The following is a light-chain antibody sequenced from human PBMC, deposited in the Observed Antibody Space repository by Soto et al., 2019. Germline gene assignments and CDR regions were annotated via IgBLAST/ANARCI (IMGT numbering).Light chain of an antibody. CDR1: SSDIGGYNS. Sequence: QSVLTQSPSASGSPGQSVTISCTGTSSDIGGYNSVSWYQQHPGRAPKLMIYDVSNRPSGVSNRFSGSKSGNTASLTISGLQAEDEADYYCSSYSTTSTLVFGSGTKVTVL. V-gene: IGLV2-14*03. CDR3: SSYSTTSTLV. J-gene: IGLJ1*01. CDR2: DVS.